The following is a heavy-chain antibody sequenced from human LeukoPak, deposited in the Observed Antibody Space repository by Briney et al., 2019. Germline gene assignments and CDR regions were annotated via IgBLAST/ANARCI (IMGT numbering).Heavy chain of an antibody. D-gene: IGHD2-2*01. Sequence: ASVKVSCKASGYTFTGYYIHWVRQAPGQGLEWMGLISPTSGGTNYAQKFQGRVTMTRDTSISTAYMDLSRLRSDDTAVYYCARVDCSRTSCYQSHYYYYYAMDVWGQGTTVTVSS. V-gene: IGHV1-2*02. CDR1: GYTFTGYY. CDR2: ISPTSGGT. J-gene: IGHJ6*02. CDR3: ARVDCSRTSCYQSHYYYYYAMDV.